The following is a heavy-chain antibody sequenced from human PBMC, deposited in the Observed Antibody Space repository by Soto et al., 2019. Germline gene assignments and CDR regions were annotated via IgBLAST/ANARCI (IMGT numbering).Heavy chain of an antibody. J-gene: IGHJ3*02. V-gene: IGHV3-33*01. CDR1: GSAFISYG. CDR2: IWYDGSNK. CDR3: ARDRWLQSFGDAFDI. Sequence: WGSLRLSCAASGSAFISYGMHWCRQSPGKGREWVAVIWYDGSNKYYADSVKGRFTISRDNSKNTLYLQMNSLRAEDTAVYYCARDRWLQSFGDAFDIWGQGTMVTVSS. D-gene: IGHD3-10*01.